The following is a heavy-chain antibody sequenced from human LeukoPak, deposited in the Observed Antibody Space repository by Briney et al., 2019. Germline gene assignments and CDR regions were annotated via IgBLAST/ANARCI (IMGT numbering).Heavy chain of an antibody. Sequence: ASVKVSCKASRYTFTGYYMHWVREAPGQGLEWMGGIIPIFGTANYAQKFQGRVTITADESTSTAYMELSSLRSEDTAVYYCARDPDNWFDPWGQGTLVTVSS. CDR1: RYTFTGYY. CDR2: IIPIFGTA. J-gene: IGHJ5*02. V-gene: IGHV1-69*13. CDR3: ARDPDNWFDP.